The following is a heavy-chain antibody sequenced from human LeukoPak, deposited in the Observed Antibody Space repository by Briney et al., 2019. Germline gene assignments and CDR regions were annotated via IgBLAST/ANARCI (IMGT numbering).Heavy chain of an antibody. CDR3: ARRIRYCSSTSCPCYFDY. D-gene: IGHD2-2*01. CDR2: IYYSGST. CDR1: GGSISSYY. Sequence: SETLSLTCTVSGGSISSYYWSWIRQPPGKGLEWIGYIYYSGSTNYNPSLKSRVTISVDTSKNQFSLKLSSVTAADTAVYYCARRIRYCSSTSCPCYFDYWGQGTLVTVSS. J-gene: IGHJ4*02. V-gene: IGHV4-59*12.